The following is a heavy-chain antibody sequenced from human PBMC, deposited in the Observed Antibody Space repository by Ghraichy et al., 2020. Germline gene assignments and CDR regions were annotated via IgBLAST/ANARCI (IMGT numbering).Heavy chain of an antibody. J-gene: IGHJ4*02. CDR2: IIPNFGTA. CDR1: GGTFSSYA. Sequence: SVKVSCKASGGTFSSYAISWVRQAPGQGLEWMGGIIPNFGTANYAQKFQGRVTITADDSTSTAYMELSSLRSEDTAVYYCARRAAAGDFDYWGQGTLVTVSS. CDR3: ARRAAAGDFDY. D-gene: IGHD6-13*01. V-gene: IGHV1-69*13.